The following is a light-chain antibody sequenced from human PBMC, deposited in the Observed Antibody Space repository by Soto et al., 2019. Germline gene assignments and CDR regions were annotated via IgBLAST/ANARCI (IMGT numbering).Light chain of an antibody. CDR1: SSDVGGYNY. V-gene: IGLV2-14*01. CDR3: SSYTSSSTFWV. J-gene: IGLJ3*02. Sequence: QSALTQPASVSGSPGQSITSSCTGTSSDVGGYNYVSWYQQNPGKAPKLMIYDVSNRPSGVSNRVSGSKSGNTASLTISGPQAEDEADYYCSSYTSSSTFWVFGGGTKLTVL. CDR2: DVS.